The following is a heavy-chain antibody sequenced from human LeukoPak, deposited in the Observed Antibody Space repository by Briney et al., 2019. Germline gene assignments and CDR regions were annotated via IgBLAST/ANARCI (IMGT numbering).Heavy chain of an antibody. V-gene: IGHV4-39*01. CDR2: IFHSGST. D-gene: IGHD3-22*01. J-gene: IGHJ5*02. CDR3: ARAFSSGYWFDP. CDR1: GGSITSSSYY. Sequence: SETLSLTCTVSGGSITSSSYYWGWIRQPPGKGLEWIGSIFHSGSTYYNPSLKRRVTISVDTSKNQFSLKLSSVTAADTAFYYCARAFSSGYWFDPWGQGTLVTVSS.